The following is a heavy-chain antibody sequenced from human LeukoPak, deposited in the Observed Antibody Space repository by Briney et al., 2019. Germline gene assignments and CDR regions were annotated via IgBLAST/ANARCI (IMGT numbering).Heavy chain of an antibody. CDR2: MNPNSGNT. CDR1: GYTFTSYD. V-gene: IGHV1-8*01. J-gene: IGHJ1*01. Sequence: ASVKVSCKASGYTFTSYDINWVRQATGQGLEWMGWMNPNSGNTGYAQKLQGRVTMTTDTSTSTAYMELRSLRSDDTAVYYCARALISQYYYDSSGYREYFQHWGQGTLVTVSS. CDR3: ARALISQYYYDSSGYREYFQH. D-gene: IGHD3-22*01.